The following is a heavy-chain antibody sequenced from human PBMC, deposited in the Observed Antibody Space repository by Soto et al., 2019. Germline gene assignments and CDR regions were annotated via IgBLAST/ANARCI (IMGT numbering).Heavy chain of an antibody. CDR2: ISWNSGSI. CDR3: AKGGPNSGWPEYNWFDP. J-gene: IGHJ5*02. D-gene: IGHD6-19*01. Sequence: EVQLVESGGGLVQPGRSLRLSCAASGFTFDDYAMHWVRQAPGKGLEWVSGISWNSGSIGYADSVKGRFTISRDNAKNSLYLQINSLRAEDTALYYCAKGGPNSGWPEYNWFDPWGQGTLVTVSS. CDR1: GFTFDDYA. V-gene: IGHV3-9*01.